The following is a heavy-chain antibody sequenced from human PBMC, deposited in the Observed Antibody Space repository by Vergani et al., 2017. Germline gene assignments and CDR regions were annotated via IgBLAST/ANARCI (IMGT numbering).Heavy chain of an antibody. CDR1: GYTFTSYD. J-gene: IGHJ4*02. CDR3: ARSTGSKPVDDIDY. V-gene: IGHV1-8*01. D-gene: IGHD3-10*01. CDR2: MNPNSGNT. Sequence: QVQLVQSGAEVKKPGASVKVSCKASGYTFTSYDINWVRQATGKGLEWMGWMNPNSGNTGYAQKFQGRVTMTRNTSISTAYMGLSSLRSEDTAVYYCARSTGSKPVDDIDYWGQGTLVTVSS.